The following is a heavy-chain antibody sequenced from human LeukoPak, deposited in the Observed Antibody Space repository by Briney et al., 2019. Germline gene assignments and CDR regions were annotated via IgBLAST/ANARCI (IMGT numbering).Heavy chain of an antibody. Sequence: GSLRLSCAASGFTFSSYSMNWVRQAPGEGLEWVSYISSLSGTRYYADSVKGRFTISRDNAKNSLYLQMNSLRAEDTAVYYCARHPRGRYSYGDYWGQGTLVTVSS. D-gene: IGHD5-18*01. J-gene: IGHJ4*02. CDR1: GFTFSSYS. CDR2: ISSLSGTR. CDR3: ARHPRGRYSYGDY. V-gene: IGHV3-48*04.